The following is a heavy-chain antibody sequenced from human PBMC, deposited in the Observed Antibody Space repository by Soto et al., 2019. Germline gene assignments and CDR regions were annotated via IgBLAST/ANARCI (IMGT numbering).Heavy chain of an antibody. CDR2: IHHGGTT. CDR3: SRGSGSYTFDY. D-gene: IGHD1-26*01. V-gene: IGHV4-38-2*01. J-gene: IGHJ4*02. CDR1: GYSINSGYY. Sequence: SETLSLTCAVSGYSINSGYYWGWIRQPPGKGLEWIGSIHHGGTTYYNPSLKGRGTISMDTSKNQFSLRLSSLTAEDTALYFCSRGSGSYTFDYWGQGTLVTVSS.